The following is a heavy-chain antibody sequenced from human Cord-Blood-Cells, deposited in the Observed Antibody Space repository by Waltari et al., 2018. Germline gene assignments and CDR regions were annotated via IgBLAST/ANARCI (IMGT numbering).Heavy chain of an antibody. CDR3: ARVGYCSSTSCYTGRWYFDL. D-gene: IGHD2-2*02. CDR2: INHSGST. Sequence: QVQLQQWGAGLLKPSETLSLTCAVYGGSFSGYYWSWIRQPPGKGLEWIGEINHSGSTNYNPSLKSRVTISVDTSKNQFSLNLSSVTAADTAVYYCARVGYCSSTSCYTGRWYFDLWGRGTLVTVSS. CDR1: GGSFSGYY. J-gene: IGHJ2*01. V-gene: IGHV4-34*01.